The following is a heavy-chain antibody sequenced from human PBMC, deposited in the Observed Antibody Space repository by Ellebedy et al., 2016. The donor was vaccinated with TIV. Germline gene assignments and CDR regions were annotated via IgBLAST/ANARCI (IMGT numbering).Heavy chain of an antibody. CDR1: GASISSGHYY. CDR2: IYKSGAT. V-gene: IGHV4-31*03. CDR3: ARESPRAIFGVLTHFGH. D-gene: IGHD3-3*01. Sequence: SETLSLXXTVSGASISSGHYYWSWVRQHPGQGLEWIGDIYKSGATYYNPSLKSRITISVDTSENQFSLRLSSVTAADTAVYYCARESPRAIFGVLTHFGHWGQGTLVTVSS. J-gene: IGHJ4*02.